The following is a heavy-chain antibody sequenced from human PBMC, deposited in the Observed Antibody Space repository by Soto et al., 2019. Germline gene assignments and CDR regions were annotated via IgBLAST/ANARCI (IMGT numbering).Heavy chain of an antibody. CDR1: GFTFSSHS. CDR2: ISGGSGYI. CDR3: AGGRGDCSSTTCPSLFDP. V-gene: IGHV3-21*01. D-gene: IGHD2-2*01. J-gene: IGHJ5*02. Sequence: GGSLRLSCAASGFTFSSHSMNWVRQAPGKGLKWVSSISGGSGYIFYADSVKGRFTISRDNAKNSLLLQMNSLRAECTAVYYCAGGRGDCSSTTCPSLFDPWGQGTLVTVSS.